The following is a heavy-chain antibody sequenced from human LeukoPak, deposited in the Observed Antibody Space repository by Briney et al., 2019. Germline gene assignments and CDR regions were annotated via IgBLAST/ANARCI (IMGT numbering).Heavy chain of an antibody. CDR3: TKASELLWFGELSLSFDY. J-gene: IGHJ4*02. CDR1: GFTFSSYA. D-gene: IGHD3-10*01. CDR2: ISGSGGST. Sequence: GGSLRLSCAASGFTFSSYAMSWVRQAPGKGLEWVSAISGSGGSTYYADSVKGRFTISRDTSKNTLYLQMNSLRAEDTAVYYCTKASELLWFGELSLSFDYWGQGTLVTVSS. V-gene: IGHV3-23*01.